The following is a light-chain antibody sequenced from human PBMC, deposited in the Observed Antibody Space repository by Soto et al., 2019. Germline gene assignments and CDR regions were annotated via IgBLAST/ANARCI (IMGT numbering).Light chain of an antibody. CDR1: QSISSW. V-gene: IGKV1-5*01. Sequence: DIQMPQSPSTLSASVGARVTITCRASQSISSWLAWYQQKPGKAPKLLIYDGTSLESGVPSRFSGSGFGTEFTLTISSLQPDDFATYYCQQYDSYSQTFGQGTKVEIK. CDR2: DGT. CDR3: QQYDSYSQT. J-gene: IGKJ1*01.